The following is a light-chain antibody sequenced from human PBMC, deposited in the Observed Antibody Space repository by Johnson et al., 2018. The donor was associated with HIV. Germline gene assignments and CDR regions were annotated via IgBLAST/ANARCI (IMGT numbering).Light chain of an antibody. CDR3: GTWDSSLSLFV. J-gene: IGLJ1*01. Sequence: QSVLTQPPSVSAAPGQKVTISCSGSNSNIGNNFVSWYQEFPGAAPKLLIYENHKRPSGIPDRFSGSKSGTSATLGITGLQTGDEADYYCGTWDSSLSLFVFGTGTKVTVL. CDR2: ENH. V-gene: IGLV1-51*02. CDR1: NSNIGNNF.